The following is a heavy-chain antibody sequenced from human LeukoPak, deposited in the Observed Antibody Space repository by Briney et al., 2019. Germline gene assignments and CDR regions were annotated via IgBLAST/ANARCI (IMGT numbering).Heavy chain of an antibody. J-gene: IGHJ2*01. CDR1: GGSISHYF. Sequence: SETLSLTCTVSGGSISHYFWSWIRQPPGKALEWIGYIYYSGSTNYNPSLKSRVTISVDPSKNQFSLKLNSVTAADTAVYYCAKTVAGYWYFDLWGRGALVTVSS. V-gene: IGHV4-59*08. CDR3: AKTVAGYWYFDL. CDR2: IYYSGST. D-gene: IGHD6-19*01.